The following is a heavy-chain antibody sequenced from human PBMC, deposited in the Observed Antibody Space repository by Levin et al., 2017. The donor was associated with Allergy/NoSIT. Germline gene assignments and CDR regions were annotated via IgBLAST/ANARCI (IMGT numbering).Heavy chain of an antibody. D-gene: IGHD1-26*01. J-gene: IGHJ4*02. CDR3: AKGGGRSKTVGGRDYFDY. Sequence: GGSLRLSCAASGFIFDDYAMHWVRQAPGKGLEWVASISWNSGIFVYAESVMGRFTISRDNAEESLYLQMNSLRPEDTAFYYCAKGGGRSKTVGGRDYFDYWGQGTLVTVSS. CDR2: ISWNSGIF. CDR1: GFIFDDYA. V-gene: IGHV3-9*01.